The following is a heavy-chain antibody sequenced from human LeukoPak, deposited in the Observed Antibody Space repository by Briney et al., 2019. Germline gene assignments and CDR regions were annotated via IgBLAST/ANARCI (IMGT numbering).Heavy chain of an antibody. V-gene: IGHV3-7*01. CDR1: GFTFSSSW. CDR3: AREHYFYYMDG. J-gene: IGHJ6*03. Sequence: GGSLRLSCAASGFTFSSSWMSWVRQAPGKGLEWVANIKQDGSEKYYVGSVKGRFTISRDNAKNSLYLQMNSLRVEDTAVHYCAREHYFYYMDGWGKGTTVTVSS. CDR2: IKQDGSEK.